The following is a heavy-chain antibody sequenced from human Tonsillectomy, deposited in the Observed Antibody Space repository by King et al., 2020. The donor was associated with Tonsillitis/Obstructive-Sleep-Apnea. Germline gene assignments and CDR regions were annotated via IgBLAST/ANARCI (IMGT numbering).Heavy chain of an antibody. CDR3: AGVGSAGFGGVIVDAFDI. D-gene: IGHD3-16*02. V-gene: IGHV3-48*02. CDR1: GFTFSSYS. Sequence: VQLVESGGGLVQPGGSLRLSCAASGFTFSSYSMNWVRQAPGKGLEWVSYISSSSSTIYYADSLKGRFTISRDNAKNALYLQMNSPRDEETAVYYCAGVGSAGFGGVIVDAFDIWGQGTMVTVSS. J-gene: IGHJ3*02. CDR2: ISSSSSTI.